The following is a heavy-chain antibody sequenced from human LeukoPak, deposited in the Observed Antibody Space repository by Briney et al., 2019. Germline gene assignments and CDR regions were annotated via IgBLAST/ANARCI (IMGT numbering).Heavy chain of an antibody. CDR1: GGSVSNYY. V-gene: IGHV4-59*02. Sequence: PSETLSLTCTVSGGSVSNYYWSWFRQPPGKGLEWIGYIYYSGSTNYNPSLRSRGTISVDTSNDHFSLKPSSVTAADTAVYYCARGGWSLDLWGRGTLVTVSS. J-gene: IGHJ2*01. CDR3: ARGGWSLDL. CDR2: IYYSGST. D-gene: IGHD3-16*01.